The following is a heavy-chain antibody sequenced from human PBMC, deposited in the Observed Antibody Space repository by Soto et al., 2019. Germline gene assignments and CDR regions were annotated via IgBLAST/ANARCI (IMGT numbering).Heavy chain of an antibody. Sequence: AASVKVSCKASGYTFTSYYMHWVRQAPGQGLEWMGIINPSGGSTSYAQKFQGRVTMTRDTSTSTVYMELSSLRSEDTAVYYCARDWAVVTAIPVSEYYYYYGMDVWGQGTTVTVSS. CDR3: ARDWAVVTAIPVSEYYYYYGMDV. CDR2: INPSGGST. CDR1: GYTFTSYY. D-gene: IGHD2-21*02. V-gene: IGHV1-46*01. J-gene: IGHJ6*02.